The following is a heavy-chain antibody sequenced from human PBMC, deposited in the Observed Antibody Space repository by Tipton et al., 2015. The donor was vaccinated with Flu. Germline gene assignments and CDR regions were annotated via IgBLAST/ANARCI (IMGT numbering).Heavy chain of an antibody. Sequence: SLRLSCAASGFTFSSYAMGWVRQAPGKGLEWVSAISGSGGSTYYADSVKGRFTISRDNSKNTLYLQMNSLRAEDTAVYYCAKIVVGADLAAYYFDYWGQGTLVTVSS. D-gene: IGHD2-15*01. CDR3: AKIVVGADLAAYYFDY. CDR2: ISGSGGST. CDR1: GFTFSSYA. V-gene: IGHV3-23*01. J-gene: IGHJ4*02.